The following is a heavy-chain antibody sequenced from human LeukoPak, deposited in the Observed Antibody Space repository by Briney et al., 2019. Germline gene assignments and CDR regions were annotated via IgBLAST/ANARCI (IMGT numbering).Heavy chain of an antibody. CDR3: ARDGRLWFGHEVNWFDP. J-gene: IGHJ5*02. CDR2: ISSSSSYI. V-gene: IGHV3-21*01. D-gene: IGHD3-10*01. CDR1: GFTFSSYS. Sequence: GGSLRLSCAASGFTFSSYSMNWVRQAPGKGLEWVSSISSSSSYIYYADSVKGQFTTSRDNANNSLYLQMNSLRAEDTAVYYCARDGRLWFGHEVNWFDPWGQGTLVTVSS.